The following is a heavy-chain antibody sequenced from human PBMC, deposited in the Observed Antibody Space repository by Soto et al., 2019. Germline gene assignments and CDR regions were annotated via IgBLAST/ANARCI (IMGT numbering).Heavy chain of an antibody. CDR1: GGTFSTYT. J-gene: IGHJ3*02. CDR2: IIPMLDIT. V-gene: IGHV1-69*02. CDR3: TLGSWSAETFEI. Sequence: QVQLVQSGAEVKKPGSSVKVSCKASGGTFSTYTVIWVRQAPGQGLEWMGRIIPMLDITNTAQSFQGRVTITADKSTSPAYLELSTLRSADTAIYFCTLGSWSAETFEIWGRGTMVTVSS. D-gene: IGHD6-13*01.